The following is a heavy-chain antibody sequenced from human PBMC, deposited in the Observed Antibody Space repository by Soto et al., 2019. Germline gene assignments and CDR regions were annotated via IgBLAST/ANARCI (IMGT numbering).Heavy chain of an antibody. Sequence: QVQLVQSGGDVKTPGASVKVSCTTFRYTFTSHGIAWVRQAPGQGLEWMGWIRTFNGKTDYAQKFQGRVTMTADTLTSTVHMELRSLRSDDTAVYYCARLLTEGATFREDAFDLWGQGTKVTVSS. D-gene: IGHD1-26*01. V-gene: IGHV1-18*01. CDR2: IRTFNGKT. CDR3: ARLLTEGATFREDAFDL. J-gene: IGHJ3*01. CDR1: RYTFTSHG.